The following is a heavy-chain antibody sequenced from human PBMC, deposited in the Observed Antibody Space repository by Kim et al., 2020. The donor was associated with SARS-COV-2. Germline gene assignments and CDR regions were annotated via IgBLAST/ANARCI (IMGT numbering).Heavy chain of an antibody. CDR1: GGSISSSSYY. D-gene: IGHD6-13*01. V-gene: IGHV4-39*07. J-gene: IGHJ4*02. CDR2: IYYSGST. Sequence: SETLSLTCTVSGGSISSSSYYWGWIRQPPGKGLEWIGSIYYSGSTYYNPSLKSRVTISVDTSKNQFSLKLSSVTAADTAVYYCARDVAAAGVDYWGQGTLVTVSS. CDR3: ARDVAAAGVDY.